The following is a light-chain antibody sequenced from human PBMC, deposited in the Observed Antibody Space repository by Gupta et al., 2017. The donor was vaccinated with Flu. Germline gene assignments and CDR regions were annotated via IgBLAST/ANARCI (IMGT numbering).Light chain of an antibody. J-gene: IGKJ5*01. CDR1: QSVSSN. Sequence: ATLSVSPGDIATLSCKASQSVSSNLDWYQQRPGQPPRLLIYAASTRDTGIPARFSGSGYGTEFTLTISSRQLEDSAVYYCQQYKNWPLIAFGQGTQLEIK. CDR2: AAS. V-gene: IGKV3-15*01. CDR3: QQYKNWPLIA.